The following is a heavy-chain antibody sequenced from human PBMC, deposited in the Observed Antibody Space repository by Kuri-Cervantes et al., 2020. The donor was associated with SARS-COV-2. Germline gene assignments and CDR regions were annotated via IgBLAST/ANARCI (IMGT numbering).Heavy chain of an antibody. V-gene: IGHV1-2*02. CDR1: GYTFTGYY. CDR2: TNPNRGGT. J-gene: IGHJ4*02. D-gene: IGHD6-6*01. Sequence: GESLKISCKASGYTFTGYYMHWVRQAPGQGLEWMGWTNPNRGGTNYAQKFQGRVTMTRDTSISTAYMELSRLRSDDTAVYYCARGGAARLSMSFGYWGQGTLVTVSS. CDR3: ARGGAARLSMSFGY.